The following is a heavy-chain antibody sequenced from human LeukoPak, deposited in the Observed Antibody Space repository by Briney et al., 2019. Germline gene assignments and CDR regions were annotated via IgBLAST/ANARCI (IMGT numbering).Heavy chain of an antibody. CDR3: ARATHSPMTAVTIGGVWYFDL. CDR1: GGSISSYY. CDR2: IYYSGST. J-gene: IGHJ2*01. Sequence: SETLSLTCTVSGGSISSYYWSWIRQPPGKGLEWIGYIYYSGSTNYNPSLKSRVTISVDTSKNQFSLKLSSVTAADTAVYYCARATHSPMTAVTIGGVWYFDLWGRSTLVTVSS. D-gene: IGHD4-17*01. V-gene: IGHV4-59*01.